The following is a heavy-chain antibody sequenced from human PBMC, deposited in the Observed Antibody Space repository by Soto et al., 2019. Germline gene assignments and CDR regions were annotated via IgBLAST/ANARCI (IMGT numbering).Heavy chain of an antibody. CDR3: AKDLDDIVNGPLAY. D-gene: IGHD3-9*01. J-gene: IGHJ4*02. V-gene: IGHV3-30*18. CDR1: GFTFSSYG. CDR2: ISYDGSNK. Sequence: QVQLVESGGGVVQPGRSLRLSCAASGFTFSSYGMHWVRQAPGKGLEWVAVISYDGSNKYYADSVKGRFTISRDNSKNTLYLQMNSLRAEDTAVYYCAKDLDDIVNGPLAYWGQGTLVTVSS.